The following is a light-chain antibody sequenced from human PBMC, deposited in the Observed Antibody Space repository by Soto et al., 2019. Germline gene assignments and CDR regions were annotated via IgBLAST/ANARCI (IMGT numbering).Light chain of an antibody. Sequence: EIVLTQSPGTLSLSPGERATLSCRASQTVTSNYLAWYQQRPGQTPRLLIYGPSSRATGIPDRFSGSGSGTDFTLTINRLEPEDFAVYYCHQYATSPQTFDQGTKVEIK. CDR2: GPS. CDR3: HQYATSPQT. V-gene: IGKV3-20*01. J-gene: IGKJ1*01. CDR1: QTVTSNY.